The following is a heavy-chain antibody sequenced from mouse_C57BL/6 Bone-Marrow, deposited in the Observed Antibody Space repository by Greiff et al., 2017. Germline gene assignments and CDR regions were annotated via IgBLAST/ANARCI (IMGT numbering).Heavy chain of an antibody. CDR1: GYTFTDYY. J-gene: IGHJ2*01. D-gene: IGHD2-3*01. V-gene: IGHV1-19*01. CDR2: INPYNGGT. Sequence: EVQLQQSGPVLVKPGASVKMSCKASGYTFTDYYMNWVKQSHGKSLEWIGVINPYNGGTSYNQKFKGKATLTVDKSSSTAYMELNSLTSEDSAVYYCARIGDGYLDYWGQGTTLTVSS. CDR3: ARIGDGYLDY.